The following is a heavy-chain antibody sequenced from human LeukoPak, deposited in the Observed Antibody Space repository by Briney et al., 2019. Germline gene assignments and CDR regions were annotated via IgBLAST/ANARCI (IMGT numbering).Heavy chain of an antibody. J-gene: IGHJ4*02. CDR2: IYHSGSL. V-gene: IGHV4-38-2*01. CDR3: ARGFIAAAEGY. Sequence: SETLSLTCAVSGSSISSGYYWGWIRQPPGKGLEWIGSIYHSGSLYYNPSLKSRVTILVDTSKNQFSLKLSSVTAADTAVYYCARGFIAAAEGYWGQGTLVTVSS. CDR1: GSSISSGYY. D-gene: IGHD6-13*01.